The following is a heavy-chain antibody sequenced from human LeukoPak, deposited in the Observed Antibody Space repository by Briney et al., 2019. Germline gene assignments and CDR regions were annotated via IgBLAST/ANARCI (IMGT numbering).Heavy chain of an antibody. CDR1: GFIFSSYE. J-gene: IGHJ4*02. D-gene: IGHD4-17*01. Sequence: GGSLRLSCAASGFIFSSYETNWVRHAPGKGLGWVSYISSSDSIISYADSVRGRFTISRDNAENTLYRQMNSLRAEDTAVYYCARDNDYGDPDYWGQGTLVTVYS. CDR3: ARDNDYGDPDY. CDR2: ISSSDSII. V-gene: IGHV3-48*03.